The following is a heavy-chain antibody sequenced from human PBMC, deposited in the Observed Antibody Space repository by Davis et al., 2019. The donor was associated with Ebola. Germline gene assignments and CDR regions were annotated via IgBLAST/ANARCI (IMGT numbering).Heavy chain of an antibody. CDR1: GYTFTYRY. V-gene: IGHV1-45*02. CDR2: ITPFNGNT. Sequence: AASVKVSCKASGYTFTYRYLHWVRQAPGQALEWMGWITPFNGNTNYAQKFQDRVTITRDMSTSTAYMELNGLRSEDTAVYYCAHLGPQRYCSGGGCHGYLDYWGQGTLVIVSS. J-gene: IGHJ4*02. D-gene: IGHD2-15*01. CDR3: AHLGPQRYCSGGGCHGYLDY.